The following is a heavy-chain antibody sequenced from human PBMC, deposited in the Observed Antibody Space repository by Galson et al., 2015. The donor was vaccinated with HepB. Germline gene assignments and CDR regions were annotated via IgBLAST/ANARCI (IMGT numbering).Heavy chain of an antibody. V-gene: IGHV3-23*01. D-gene: IGHD1-1*01. CDR2: LGSDDDTS. Sequence: SLRLSCAASGFTFSAYVMSWVRQIPGKGLEWVSSLGSDDDTSAYAETVKGRFTISRDNSKNTLYLQMNSLIVEDTAIYYCTKDPATWESWWYFDVWGRGPLVTVSS. CDR1: GFTFSAYV. CDR3: TKDPATWESWWYFDV. J-gene: IGHJ2*01.